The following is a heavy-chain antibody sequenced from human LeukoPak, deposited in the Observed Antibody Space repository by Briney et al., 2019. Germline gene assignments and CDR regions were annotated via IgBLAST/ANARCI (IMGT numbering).Heavy chain of an antibody. J-gene: IGHJ4*02. Sequence: SQTLSLTCTVSGGSISSGDYYWSWIRQPPGKGLEWIGYIYYSGSTYYNPSLKSRVTISVDTSKNQFSLKLSSVTAADTAEYYCARGQTMVRGVVDYWGQGTLVTDSS. CDR1: GGSISSGDYY. CDR2: IYYSGST. CDR3: ARGQTMVRGVVDY. D-gene: IGHD3-10*01. V-gene: IGHV4-30-4*01.